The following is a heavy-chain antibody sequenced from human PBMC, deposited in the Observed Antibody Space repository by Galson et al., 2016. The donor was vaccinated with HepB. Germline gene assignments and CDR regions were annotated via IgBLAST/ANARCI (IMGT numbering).Heavy chain of an antibody. J-gene: IGHJ4*02. CDR3: ARGDIVGAIFDY. CDR2: ISSSSSYI. D-gene: IGHD1-26*01. Sequence: SLRLSCAASGFTFSSYSMNWVRQAPGKGLEWVSSISSSSSYIYYADSVKGRFTNSRDNAKNSLYLQMNSLRAEDTAVYYCARGDIVGAIFDYWGQGTLVTVSS. V-gene: IGHV3-21*01. CDR1: GFTFSSYS.